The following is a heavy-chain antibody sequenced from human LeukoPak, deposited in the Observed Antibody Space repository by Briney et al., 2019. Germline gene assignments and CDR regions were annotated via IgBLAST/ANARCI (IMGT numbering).Heavy chain of an antibody. CDR3: ARVATVPGPADY. D-gene: IGHD5-12*01. J-gene: IGHJ4*02. CDR2: IFSNDEK. V-gene: IGHV2-26*01. Sequence: SGPVLVKPTETLTLTFTVSGFSLSNARMGVSWIRQPPGKALEWLAHIFSNDEKSYSTSLKSRLTISKDTSKSQVVLTMTNMDPVDTATDYCARVATVPGPADYWGQGTLVTVSS. CDR1: GFSLSNARMG.